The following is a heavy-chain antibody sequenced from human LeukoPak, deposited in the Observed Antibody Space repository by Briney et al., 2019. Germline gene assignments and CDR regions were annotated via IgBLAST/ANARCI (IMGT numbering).Heavy chain of an antibody. D-gene: IGHD3-22*01. J-gene: IGHJ4*02. CDR1: GFTVSSNY. V-gene: IGHV1-24*01. CDR2: FDPEDGET. CDR3: ATLDSSGYWRERSIDY. Sequence: GGSLRLSCAASGFTVSSNYMSWVRQAPGKGLEWMGGFDPEDGETIYAQKFQGRVTMTEDTSTDTAYMELSSLRSEDTAVYYCATLDSSGYWRERSIDYWGQGTLVTVSS.